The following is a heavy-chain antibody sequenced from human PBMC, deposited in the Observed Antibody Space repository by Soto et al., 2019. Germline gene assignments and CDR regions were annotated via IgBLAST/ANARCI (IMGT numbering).Heavy chain of an antibody. D-gene: IGHD1-1*01. CDR2: IWYDGSNK. J-gene: IGHJ6*02. CDR3: ARVRPGPMDV. V-gene: IGHV3-33*01. Sequence: QVQLVESGGGVVQPGRSLRLSCAASGFTFSSYGMHWVRQAPGKGLEWVAVIWYDGSNKYYADSVKGRFTISRDNSKNTLYLRMNSLRAEDTAVYYCARVRPGPMDVWGQGTTVTVSS. CDR1: GFTFSSYG.